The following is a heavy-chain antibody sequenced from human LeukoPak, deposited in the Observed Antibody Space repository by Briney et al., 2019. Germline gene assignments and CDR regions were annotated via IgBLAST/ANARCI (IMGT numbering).Heavy chain of an antibody. Sequence: GGSLRHSCAASGFTFSSYAMSWVRQATGKGLEWVSAISGSGGSTYYADSVKRRFTISRDNSKNTLYLQMNSLRAEDTAVYYCAKGSGYSSGWNYYYYYGMDVWGQGTTVTVSS. V-gene: IGHV3-23*01. D-gene: IGHD6-19*01. J-gene: IGHJ6*02. CDR2: ISGSGGST. CDR3: AKGSGYSSGWNYYYYYGMDV. CDR1: GFTFSSYA.